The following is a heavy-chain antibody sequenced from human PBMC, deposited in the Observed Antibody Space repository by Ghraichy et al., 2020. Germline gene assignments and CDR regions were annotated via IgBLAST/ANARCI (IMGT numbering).Heavy chain of an antibody. V-gene: IGHV4-34*01. Sequence: SETLSLTCAVYGGSFSGYYWSWIRQPPGKGLEWIGEINHSGSTNYNPSLKSRVTISVDTSKNQFSLKLSSVTAADTAVYYCARGKYYYNSSGYEAYYFDYWGQGTLVTVSS. CDR2: INHSGST. D-gene: IGHD3-22*01. CDR3: ARGKYYYNSSGYEAYYFDY. J-gene: IGHJ4*02. CDR1: GGSFSGYY.